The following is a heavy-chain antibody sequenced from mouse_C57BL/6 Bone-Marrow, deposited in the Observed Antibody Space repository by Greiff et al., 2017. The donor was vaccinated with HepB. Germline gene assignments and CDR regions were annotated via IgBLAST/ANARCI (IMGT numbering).Heavy chain of an antibody. Sequence: VQLKQSGPVLVKPGASVKMSCKASGYTFTDYYMNWVKQSHGKSLEWIGVINPYNGGTSYNQKFKGKATLTVDKSSSTAYMELNSLTSEDSAVYYCATFTTVVATDFDYWGQGTTPTVSS. CDR2: INPYNGGT. CDR1: GYTFTDYY. D-gene: IGHD1-1*01. CDR3: ATFTTVVATDFDY. J-gene: IGHJ2*01. V-gene: IGHV1-19*01.